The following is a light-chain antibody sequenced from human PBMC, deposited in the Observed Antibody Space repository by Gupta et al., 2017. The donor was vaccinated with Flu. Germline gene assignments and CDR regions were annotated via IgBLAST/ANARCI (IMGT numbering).Light chain of an antibody. V-gene: IGLV2-14*01. J-gene: IGLJ2*01. Sequence: QSALTQPASVSGSPGQSITISCTGTSSDVGGYNYVSWYQHHPGKAPKLMIYEVSNRPSGFSNRFSGSQSGNTASLTISGLQAEDEADYYCSSYTSSSTLVVFGGGTKLTVL. CDR2: EVS. CDR1: SSDVGGYNY. CDR3: SSYTSSSTLVV.